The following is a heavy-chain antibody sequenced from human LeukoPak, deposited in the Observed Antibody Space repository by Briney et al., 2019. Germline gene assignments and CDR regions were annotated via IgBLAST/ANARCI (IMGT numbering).Heavy chain of an antibody. Sequence: ASVKVSCKASGYTFTGYYMHWVRQAPGQGLEWMGWINPNSGGTNYAQKFQGRVTMTRDTSISTAYMELSRLRSDDTAVHYCARGSPPDYYVTLPVDALDIWGQGTMVTVSS. D-gene: IGHD3-10*02. CDR3: ARGSPPDYYVTLPVDALDI. CDR1: GYTFTGYY. CDR2: INPNSGGT. V-gene: IGHV1-2*02. J-gene: IGHJ3*02.